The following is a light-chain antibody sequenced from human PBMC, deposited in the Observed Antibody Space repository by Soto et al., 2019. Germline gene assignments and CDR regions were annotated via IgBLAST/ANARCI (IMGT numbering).Light chain of an antibody. CDR3: QLYGSSPPIT. Sequence: EIVLTQSPGTLSLSPGERATLSCRASQSVSSSYLAWYQQKPGQAPRLLIYGASSRATGIPDRFSGSGSGTGFPLSISRLEPEDFAVYYCQLYGSSPPITFDQGTRLEIK. V-gene: IGKV3-20*01. CDR2: GAS. J-gene: IGKJ5*01. CDR1: QSVSSSY.